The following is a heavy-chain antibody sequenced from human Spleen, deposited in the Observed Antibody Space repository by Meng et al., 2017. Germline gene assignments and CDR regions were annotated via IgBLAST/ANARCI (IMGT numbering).Heavy chain of an antibody. D-gene: IGHD4-17*01. V-gene: IGHV3-38-3*01. J-gene: IGHJ4*02. CDR1: GFTVSSNE. CDR3: AREGTEDYGDYWDY. CDR2: ISGDST. Sequence: GESLKISCAASGFTVSSNEMSWVRQAPGKGLEWVSSISGDSTYYADSGKGRFTISRDNSKNTLHLQMNSLRAEDTAVYYCAREGTEDYGDYWDYWGQGTLVTVSS.